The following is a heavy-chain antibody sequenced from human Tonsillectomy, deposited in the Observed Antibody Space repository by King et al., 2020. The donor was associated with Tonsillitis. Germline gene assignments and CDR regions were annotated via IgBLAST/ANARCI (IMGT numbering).Heavy chain of an antibody. J-gene: IGHJ2*01. CDR1: GGSISSYY. D-gene: IGHD2-15*01. V-gene: IGHV4-59*01. CDR3: AGGGTAYWYFDL. Sequence: QLQESGPGLVKPSETLSLTCTVSGGSISSYYWNWIRQPPGKGLEWIGFVHYSGSTNYDPSLKSRVTISVDTSKNQFSLKLSSVTAAATAVYYCAGGGTAYWYFDLWGRGTLVTVSS. CDR2: VHYSGST.